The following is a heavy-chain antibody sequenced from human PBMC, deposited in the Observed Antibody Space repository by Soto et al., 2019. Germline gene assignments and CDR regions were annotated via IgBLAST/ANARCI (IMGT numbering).Heavy chain of an antibody. V-gene: IGHV1-69*04. CDR1: GGTFSSYA. Sequence: SVKLSCKASGGTFSSYAISWVRQAPGQGLEWMGRIIPILGIANYAQKFQGRVTITADKSTSTAYMELSSLRSEDTAVYYCAGVTSGATYGPLHYYYYYMDVWGKGTTVTVSS. J-gene: IGHJ6*03. CDR2: IIPILGIA. D-gene: IGHD1-26*01. CDR3: AGVTSGATYGPLHYYYYYMDV.